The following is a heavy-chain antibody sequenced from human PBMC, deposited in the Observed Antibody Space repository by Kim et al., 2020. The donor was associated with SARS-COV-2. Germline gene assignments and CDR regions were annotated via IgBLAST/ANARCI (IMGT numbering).Heavy chain of an antibody. Sequence: GGSLRLSCAASGFTFSSYGIHWVRQAPGKGQEWVAVIWYDGSNKYYADSVKGRYTISRDNSKNTLYLQMNSLRAEDTAVYYCARPLEDCSSTSCYSYWYLDLWGRGTLVTVSS. J-gene: IGHJ2*01. V-gene: IGHV3-33*01. CDR2: IWYDGSNK. D-gene: IGHD2-2*01. CDR1: GFTFSSYG. CDR3: ARPLEDCSSTSCYSYWYLDL.